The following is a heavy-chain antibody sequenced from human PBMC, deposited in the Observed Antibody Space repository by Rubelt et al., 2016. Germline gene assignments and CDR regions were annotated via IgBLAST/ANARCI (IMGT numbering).Heavy chain of an antibody. CDR2: ISVYNGNR. CDR3: ARVGGTYYFDSSSPEY. CDR1: GYTFSSYG. Sequence: QVQLVQSGAEVKKPGSSVKVSCKASGYTFSSYGISWVRQVPGQGLEWMGWISVYNGNRYLGQKLQDRFTMTTDTSTSTAYMELRSLRSDDTAVYYCARVGGTYYFDSSSPEYWGQGTLVTVSS. D-gene: IGHD3-22*01. V-gene: IGHV1-18*01. J-gene: IGHJ4*02.